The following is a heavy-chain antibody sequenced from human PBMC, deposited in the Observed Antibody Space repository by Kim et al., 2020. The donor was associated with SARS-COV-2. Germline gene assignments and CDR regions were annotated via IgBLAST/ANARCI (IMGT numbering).Heavy chain of an antibody. CDR2: NI. V-gene: IGHV1-3*01. J-gene: IGHJ4*02. CDR3: ARDLLHRGYDY. D-gene: IGHD5-12*01. Sequence: NINYSPKFQGRATLHWDTSAGTAYMELRDLTSEYTAVYYCARDLLHRGYDYWGQGTLVTVSS.